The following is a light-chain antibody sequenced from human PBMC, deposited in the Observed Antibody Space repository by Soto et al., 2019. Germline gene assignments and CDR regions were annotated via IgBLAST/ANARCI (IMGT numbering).Light chain of an antibody. J-gene: IGKJ1*01. V-gene: IGKV1-5*01. CDR3: QQYDTYPWT. CDR1: QRMSAW. CDR2: DAS. Sequence: DIQMTQSPTTLSASVGDRVIITCRASQRMSAWLAWYQQKPGKAPKLLIYDASSLENGVPSRFSGSGSGTEFTLTISSLQPDDLATYYCQQYDTYPWTFGQGTKVDIK.